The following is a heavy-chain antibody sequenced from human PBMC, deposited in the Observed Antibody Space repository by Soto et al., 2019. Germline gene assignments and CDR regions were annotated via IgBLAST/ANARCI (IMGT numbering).Heavy chain of an antibody. CDR3: AXLDCSGGSCYSEWDLHYYYYGMDV. D-gene: IGHD2-15*01. Sequence: SETLSLTCTVSGGSISSSSYYWGWIRQPPGKGLEWIGSIYYSGSTYYNPSLKSRVTISVDTSKNQFSLKLSSVTAADTAVYXXAXLDCSGGSCYSEWDLHYYYYGMDVWGQGTTVT. J-gene: IGHJ6*02. V-gene: IGHV4-39*01. CDR2: IYYSGST. CDR1: GGSISSSSYY.